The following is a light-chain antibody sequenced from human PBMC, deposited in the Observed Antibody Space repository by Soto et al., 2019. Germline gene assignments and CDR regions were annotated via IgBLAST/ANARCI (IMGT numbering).Light chain of an antibody. CDR2: TAS. Sequence: DIQMTQSPSSLSSSFGDTVTITCRASQSISSHLNWYQQKPGKAPNLLMYTASNLQSGVPSRFSGSGSGTDFTLTISSLQPEDFATYYCQQSYSTPISFGQGTRLEIK. CDR3: QQSYSTPIS. V-gene: IGKV1-39*01. J-gene: IGKJ5*01. CDR1: QSISSH.